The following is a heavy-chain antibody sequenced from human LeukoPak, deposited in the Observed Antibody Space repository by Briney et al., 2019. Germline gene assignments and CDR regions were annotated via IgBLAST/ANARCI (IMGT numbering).Heavy chain of an antibody. CDR3: ARAITKRNYYGSGSYYPKTYYFDY. V-gene: IGHV1-8*01. D-gene: IGHD3-10*01. CDR2: MNPNSGNT. CDR1: GYTFTSYD. Sequence: GASVKVSCKASGYTFTSYDINWVRQATGQGLEWMGWMNPNSGNTGYAQKFQGRVTMTRNTSISTAYMELSSLRSEDTAVYYCARAITKRNYYGSGSYYPKTYYFDYWGQGTLVTVSS. J-gene: IGHJ4*02.